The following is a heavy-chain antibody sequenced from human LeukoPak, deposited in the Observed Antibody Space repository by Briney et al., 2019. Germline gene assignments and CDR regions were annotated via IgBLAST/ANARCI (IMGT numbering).Heavy chain of an antibody. Sequence: SETLSLTCAVSDYSISSGYYWGWIRHPPGKGLEWIGCIYYSGSTDYNPPLKNRVTISVDTSKKQVSRKLSSVTAADAAVYYCARNESSGYVDSWGQGNLVSVSS. CDR1: DYSISSGYY. CDR3: ARNESSGYVDS. J-gene: IGHJ4*02. CDR2: IYYSGST. V-gene: IGHV4-38-2*01. D-gene: IGHD3-22*01.